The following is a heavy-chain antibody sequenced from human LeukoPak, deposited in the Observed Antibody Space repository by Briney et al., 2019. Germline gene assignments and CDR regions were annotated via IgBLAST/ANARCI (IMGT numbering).Heavy chain of an antibody. CDR2: ISGSGGST. J-gene: IGHJ6*03. CDR1: GFTFSSYA. D-gene: IGHD2-2*01. CDR3: AKDDCSSTSCYLRAVRDCYYYYMDV. Sequence: GGSPRLSCAASGFTFSSYAMSWVRQAPGKGLEWVSAISGSGGSTYYADSVKGRFTISRDNSKNTLYLQMNSLRAEDTAVYYCAKDDCSSTSCYLRAVRDCYYYYMDVWGKGTTVTVSS. V-gene: IGHV3-23*01.